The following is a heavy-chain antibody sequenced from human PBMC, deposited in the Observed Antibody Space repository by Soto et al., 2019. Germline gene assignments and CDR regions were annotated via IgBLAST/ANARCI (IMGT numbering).Heavy chain of an antibody. CDR1: GGFISSNNYY. CDR2: MSYSRST. V-gene: IGHV4-39*01. D-gene: IGHD3-16*01. CDR3: ASHLRPTNCGGGYFDY. J-gene: IGHJ4*02. Sequence: SETLSLTCFVSGGFISSNNYYWGWIRQPPGKGLEWIGSMSYSRSTYYNPSLKSRVTISVDTSKNQFSLKLTSVTAADTAVYYCASHLRPTNCGGGYFDYWGQGHLVTVSS.